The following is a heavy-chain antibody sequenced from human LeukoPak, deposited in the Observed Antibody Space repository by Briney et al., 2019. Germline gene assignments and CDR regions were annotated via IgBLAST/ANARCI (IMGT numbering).Heavy chain of an antibody. CDR3: ARRLNDAFDI. Sequence: SETLSLTCTVSGGSISNYYWSWIRQPPGKGLEWIGYIHYTGITSYNPSLKSRVTISVDTSKNQFSLKLSSVTAADTAVYFCARRLNDAFDIWGQGTMVTVSS. V-gene: IGHV4-59*08. CDR2: IHYTGIT. J-gene: IGHJ3*02. CDR1: GGSISNYY.